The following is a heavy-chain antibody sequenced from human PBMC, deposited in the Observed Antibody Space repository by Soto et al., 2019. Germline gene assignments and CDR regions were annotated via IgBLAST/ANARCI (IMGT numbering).Heavy chain of an antibody. J-gene: IGHJ5*02. CDR2: IYPRDSDT. V-gene: IGHV5-51*01. D-gene: IGHD5-12*01. CDR3: VRHHIVATPRGWFDP. CDR1: GYSITSDW. Sequence: GESLKISCKASGYSITSDWIGWVRQMPGKGLEWMGIIYPRDSDTRYSPSFEGQVTISADKTTNTAYLQWSRLKASDTAIYFCVRHHIVATPRGWFDPWGQGTMVTSPQ.